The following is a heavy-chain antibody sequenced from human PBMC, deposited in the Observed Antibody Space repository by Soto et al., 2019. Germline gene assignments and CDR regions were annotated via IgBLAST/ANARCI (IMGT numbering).Heavy chain of an antibody. V-gene: IGHV1-69*02. J-gene: IGHJ6*02. CDR1: GTIFSSYT. CDR3: ARGLGGRMDD. Sequence: QVQLVQSGAEVKKPGSSVRVSCKASGTIFSSYTISWVRQAPGQGLEWMGRIIPILGVTNSAQKFQGRVTLTADKSTNTAYMQLNSLRLEDTAVYYCARGLGGRMDDWGQGTTVTVSS. CDR2: IIPILGVT. D-gene: IGHD3-16*01.